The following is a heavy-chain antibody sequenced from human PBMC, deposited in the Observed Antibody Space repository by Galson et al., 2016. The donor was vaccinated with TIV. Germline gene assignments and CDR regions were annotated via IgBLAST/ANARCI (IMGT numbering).Heavy chain of an antibody. CDR3: ARARYCSSTNCWNFLDY. D-gene: IGHD2-2*01. Sequence: SLRLSCAASGFTFSSYGMYWARQAPGKGLEWVAVIWYDGNNKYYADSVKGRFTISRDNSKNTLYLQMNSLRAEDTAVYYCARARYCSSTNCWNFLDYWGQGTLVTVSS. V-gene: IGHV3-33*07. J-gene: IGHJ4*02. CDR2: IWYDGNNK. CDR1: GFTFSSYG.